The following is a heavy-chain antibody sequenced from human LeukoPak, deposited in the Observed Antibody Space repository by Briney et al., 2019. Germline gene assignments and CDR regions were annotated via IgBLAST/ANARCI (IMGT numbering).Heavy chain of an antibody. D-gene: IGHD3-22*01. V-gene: IGHV4-4*07. Sequence: SETLSLTCTVSGGSISGYYWNWIRQPAGKGLEWIGRIYYSGSTDYNSSLRSCLTMSVDTSKSQFSLKLTSVTAAGTAVYYCAREHRDYEGSGYYVDYWGQGTLVTVSS. J-gene: IGHJ4*02. CDR3: AREHRDYEGSGYYVDY. CDR2: IYYSGST. CDR1: GGSISGYY.